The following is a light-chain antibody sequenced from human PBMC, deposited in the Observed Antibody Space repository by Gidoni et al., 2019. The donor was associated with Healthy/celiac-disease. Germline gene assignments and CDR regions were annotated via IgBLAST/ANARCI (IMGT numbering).Light chain of an antibody. CDR1: QSVSSSY. Sequence: EIVLTQSPGTLSLSPGERATLCCRASQSVSSSYLAWYQQKPGQAPRLLIDGASSRATGIPDRFSGSGSGTDFTLTISRLEPEDFAVYYCQQYGSSITVGQGTRLEIK. CDR2: GAS. V-gene: IGKV3-20*01. J-gene: IGKJ5*01. CDR3: QQYGSSIT.